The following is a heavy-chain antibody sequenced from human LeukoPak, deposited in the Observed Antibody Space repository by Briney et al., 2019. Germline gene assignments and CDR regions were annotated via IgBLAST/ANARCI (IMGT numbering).Heavy chain of an antibody. CDR3: ARRLRYFDLPPHFDY. V-gene: IGHV4-38-2*02. CDR1: GYSISSGYY. Sequence: SSETLSLTCTVSGYSISSGYYWGWIRQPPGKGLEWIGSIYHSGRTFYDPSLKSRVTISVDTSKNQFSLKLSSVTAADTAVYYCARRLRYFDLPPHFDYWGQGTLVTVSS. J-gene: IGHJ4*02. CDR2: IYHSGRT. D-gene: IGHD3-9*01.